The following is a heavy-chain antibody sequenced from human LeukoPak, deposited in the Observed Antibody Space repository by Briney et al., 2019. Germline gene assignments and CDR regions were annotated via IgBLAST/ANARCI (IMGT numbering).Heavy chain of an antibody. CDR1: GFTFDDHA. V-gene: IGHV3-9*01. CDR3: AKGRVGATYFDY. CDR2: ISWNSGSI. J-gene: IGHJ4*02. D-gene: IGHD1-26*01. Sequence: GGSLRLSCAASGFTFDDHAMHWVRQAPGKGLEWVSGISWNSGSIGYADSVKGRFTISRDNAKNSLYLQMNSLRAEDTALYYCAKGRVGATYFDYWGQGTLVTVSS.